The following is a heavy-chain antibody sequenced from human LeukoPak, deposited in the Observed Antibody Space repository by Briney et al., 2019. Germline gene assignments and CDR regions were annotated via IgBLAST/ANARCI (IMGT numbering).Heavy chain of an antibody. CDR2: ISSSSSYI. V-gene: IGHV3-21*06. D-gene: IGHD5-12*01. CDR1: GFTVSSNY. Sequence: GGSLRLSCAASGFTVSSNYMSWVRQAPGKGLEWVSSISSSSSYIYYADSVKGRFTISRDNAKNSLYLQMNSLRAEDTAVYYCARPAKSGATIGWGQGTLVTVSS. J-gene: IGHJ4*02. CDR3: ARPAKSGATIG.